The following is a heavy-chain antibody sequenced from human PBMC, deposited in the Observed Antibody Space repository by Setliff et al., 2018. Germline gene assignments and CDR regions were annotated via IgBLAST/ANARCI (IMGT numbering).Heavy chain of an antibody. Sequence: SETLSLTCTVSGGSISSYYWSWIRQPPGKGLEWIGYIYYSGSTNCNPSLKSRVTISVDTSKNQFSLKLSSVTAADTAVYYCARGGNDYKWGAFDIWGQGTMVTVSS. CDR2: IYYSGST. CDR3: ARGGNDYKWGAFDI. D-gene: IGHD4-4*01. CDR1: GGSISSYY. V-gene: IGHV4-59*01. J-gene: IGHJ3*02.